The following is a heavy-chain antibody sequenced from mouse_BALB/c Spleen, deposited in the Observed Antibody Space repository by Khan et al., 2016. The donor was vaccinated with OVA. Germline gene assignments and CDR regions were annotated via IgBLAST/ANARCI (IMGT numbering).Heavy chain of an antibody. D-gene: IGHD2-9*01. CDR2: INTHSGVP. CDR3: ARGGAAFYGNDGGAMDS. Sequence: QIQLVQSGPELKKPGETVRISCKASGYTFTTAGMQWVQKMPGKGLKWIGWINTHSGVPKYAEDFKGRFVFSLETSASTGYLQITNLKNEDTATYFCARGGAAFYGNDGGAMDSWGQGTSVTVSS. V-gene: IGHV9-4*02. J-gene: IGHJ4*01. CDR1: GYTFTTAG.